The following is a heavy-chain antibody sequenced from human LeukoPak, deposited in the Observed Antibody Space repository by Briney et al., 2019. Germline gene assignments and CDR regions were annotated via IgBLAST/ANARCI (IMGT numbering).Heavy chain of an antibody. CDR3: AREPYYDFWSGHTNYYYYMDV. J-gene: IGHJ6*03. D-gene: IGHD3-3*01. CDR1: GFTFSSYA. Sequence: GGSLRLSCAASGFTFSSYAIHWVRQAPGKGLEWVAVISYDGSNKYYADSVKGRFTISRDNSKNSLYLQMNSLRAEDTAVYYCAREPYYDFWSGHTNYYYYMDVWGKGTTVTVSS. CDR2: ISYDGSNK. V-gene: IGHV3-30-3*01.